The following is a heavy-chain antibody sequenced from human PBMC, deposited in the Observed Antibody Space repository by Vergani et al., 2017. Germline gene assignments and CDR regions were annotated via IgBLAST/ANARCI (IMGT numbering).Heavy chain of an antibody. CDR2: ISSSSSYI. CDR1: GFTFSSYS. Sequence: EVQLVESGGGLVKPGGSLRLSCAASGFTFSSYSMNWVRQAPGKGLEWVSSISSSSSYIYYADSVKGRFTISRDNAKNSLYLQMNSLRAEDTAVYYCARDSVRRYYGSGSYYKGNHYYYYYGMDVWGQGTTVTVSS. CDR3: ARDSVRRYYGSGSYYKGNHYYYYYGMDV. D-gene: IGHD3-10*01. V-gene: IGHV3-21*01. J-gene: IGHJ6*02.